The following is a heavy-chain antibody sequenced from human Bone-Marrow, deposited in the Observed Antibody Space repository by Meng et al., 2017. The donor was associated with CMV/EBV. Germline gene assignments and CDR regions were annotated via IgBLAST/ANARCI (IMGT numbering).Heavy chain of an antibody. V-gene: IGHV5-51*01. D-gene: IGHD6-6*01. CDR2: IYPDDSDT. Sequence: KVSCKGSGYSFTSYWIGWVRQMPGKGLEWMGIIYPDDSDTRYSPSFQGQVTISADKSISTAYLQWSSLKASDTAMYYCARWGSSSKRGFDYWGQGTLVTVSS. J-gene: IGHJ4*02. CDR1: GYSFTSYW. CDR3: ARWGSSSKRGFDY.